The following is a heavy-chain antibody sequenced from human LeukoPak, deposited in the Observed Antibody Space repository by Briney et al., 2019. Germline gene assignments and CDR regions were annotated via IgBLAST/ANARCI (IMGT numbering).Heavy chain of an antibody. J-gene: IGHJ4*02. D-gene: IGHD3-22*01. Sequence: GGSLRLSCAASGFAFSSYSMNWVRQAPGKGLEWVSSISSSRSYIYYADSVKGRFTISRDNAKNSLYLQMNSLRAEDTAVYYCAREGSGYYSKSPDYWGQGTLVTVSS. CDR3: AREGSGYYSKSPDY. CDR1: GFAFSSYS. CDR2: ISSSRSYI. V-gene: IGHV3-21*01.